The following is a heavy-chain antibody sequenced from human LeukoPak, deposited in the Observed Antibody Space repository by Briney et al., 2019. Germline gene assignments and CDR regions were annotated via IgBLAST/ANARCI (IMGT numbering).Heavy chain of an antibody. J-gene: IGHJ4*02. V-gene: IGHV4-59*01. CDR3: ARETVEMATITDLDY. Sequence: SETLSLTCTVSGGSISSYYWSWIRQPPGKGLEWIGYIYYSGSTNYNPSLKSRVTISVDTSKNQFSLKLSSVTAADTAVYYCARETVEMATITDLDYWGQGTLVTVSS. CDR1: GGSISSYY. D-gene: IGHD5-24*01. CDR2: IYYSGST.